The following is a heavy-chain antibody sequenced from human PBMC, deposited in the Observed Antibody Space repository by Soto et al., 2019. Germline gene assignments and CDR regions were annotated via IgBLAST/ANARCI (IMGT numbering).Heavy chain of an antibody. CDR1: GGSIRSYY. Sequence: SETLSLTCTGSGGSIRSYYWSWIRQPPGKGLEWIGYIYYSGSTNYNPSLKSRVTISVDTSKNQFSLKLSSVTAADTAVYYCARVSPYCSSTSCYVYFDYYMDVWGKGTTVTVSS. CDR2: IYYSGST. CDR3: ARVSPYCSSTSCYVYFDYYMDV. D-gene: IGHD2-2*01. V-gene: IGHV4-59*01. J-gene: IGHJ6*03.